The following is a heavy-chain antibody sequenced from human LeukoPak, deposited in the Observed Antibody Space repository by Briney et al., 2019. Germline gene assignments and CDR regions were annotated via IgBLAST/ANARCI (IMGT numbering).Heavy chain of an antibody. Sequence: GGSLRLSCAASGFTFSGSAMTWVRQAPGKGLEWVSSISDNGDSTYYADSVKGRFTISRVNSRDTLYVQMHSLRAEDAAVYYCAKSRSEAQRGYFDYWGQGTLVTVSS. CDR1: GFTFSGSA. CDR2: ISDNGDST. D-gene: IGHD5-24*01. V-gene: IGHV3-23*01. J-gene: IGHJ4*02. CDR3: AKSRSEAQRGYFDY.